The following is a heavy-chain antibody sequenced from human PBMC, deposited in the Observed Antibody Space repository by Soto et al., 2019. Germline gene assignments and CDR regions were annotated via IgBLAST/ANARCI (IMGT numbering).Heavy chain of an antibody. CDR1: GFIFSNAW. CDR2: IKSKPDGATI. J-gene: IGHJ4*02. Sequence: EVQLVESGGDLVKPGGSLRLSCAGSGFIFSNAWMSWVRQAPGKGLEWVARIKSKPDGATIDYAAPVKGRFTISRDDSKSTVYLQMNSLKTEDTGVFYCATGVLFDYWGQGTLVTVSS. CDR3: ATGVLFDY. V-gene: IGHV3-15*01.